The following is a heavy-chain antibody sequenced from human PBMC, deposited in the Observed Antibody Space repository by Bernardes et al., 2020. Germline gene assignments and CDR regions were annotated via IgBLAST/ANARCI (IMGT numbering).Heavy chain of an antibody. CDR3: ARDGEYSTSGIEY. Sequence: ASVKVSCKASGYTFSDYCIHWVRQAPGQGLEWVGWINPNSGGTTYAQKFQGRVTMTRDTSISTVYMELTRLRSDDTAKYYCARDGEYSTSGIEYWGQGPQVTVSS. V-gene: IGHV1-2*02. CDR2: INPNSGGT. J-gene: IGHJ4*02. CDR1: GYTFSDYC. D-gene: IGHD6-6*01.